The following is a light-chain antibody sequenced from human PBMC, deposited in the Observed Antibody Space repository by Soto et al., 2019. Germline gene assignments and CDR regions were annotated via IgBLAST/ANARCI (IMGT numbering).Light chain of an antibody. V-gene: IGLV2-14*01. Sequence: QSALTQPASVSGSPGQSITISCTGTSHDIGGYKYVSWYQQHPGKAPKLMIYEVSNRPSGFSNRFSGSKSGNTASLTISGLQAEDEADYYCSSYTGSSPLYVFGTGTKVTVL. CDR1: SHDIGGYKY. CDR2: EVS. J-gene: IGLJ1*01. CDR3: SSYTGSSPLYV.